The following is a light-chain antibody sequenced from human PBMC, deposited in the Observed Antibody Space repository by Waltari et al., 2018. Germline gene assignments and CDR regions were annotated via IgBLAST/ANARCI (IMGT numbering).Light chain of an antibody. CDR1: QSLVHSDGNPY. CDR2: KVS. J-gene: IGKJ4*01. CDR3: MQGTHWPLT. Sequence: DVVMTQSPLSLPVTLGQPASISCKSSQSLVHSDGNPYLAWFQQRPGQSPRRLIYKVSNLASGVPDRFSASGSGTDFTLKISRVEAADVGVYYCMQGTHWPLTFGGGTKVEIK. V-gene: IGKV2-30*02.